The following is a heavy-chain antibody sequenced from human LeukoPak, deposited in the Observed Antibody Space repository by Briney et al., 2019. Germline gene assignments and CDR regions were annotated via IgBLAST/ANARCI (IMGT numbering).Heavy chain of an antibody. V-gene: IGHV4-34*01. CDR3: ASRIYDFVWGTYTNDY. D-gene: IGHD3-16*01. J-gene: IGHJ4*02. CDR2: INHSGTT. Sequence: SETLSLTCAVYGGSFSGYSWSWIRQPPRKGLEWIGEINHSGTTNYNPSLKSRVTISVDASKNQFSLKLTSVTAADTAVYYCASRIYDFVWGTYTNDYWGQGTLVTVSS. CDR1: GGSFSGYS.